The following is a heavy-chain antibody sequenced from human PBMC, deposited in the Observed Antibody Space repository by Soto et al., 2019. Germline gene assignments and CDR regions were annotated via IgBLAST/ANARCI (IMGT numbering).Heavy chain of an antibody. CDR1: GGTFSSDS. CDR2: IIPMFDTP. CDR3: ARSGGLDRDFNY. D-gene: IGHD2-15*01. V-gene: IGHV1-69*12. Sequence: QVQLVQSGAEVKKPGSSVKVSCKASGGTFSSDSFSWVRQAPGQGLEWMGGIIPMFDTPIYAQKFQDRVTITGGESTSTAYMQLSSLRSGDTAVYYCARSGGLDRDFNYWGQGSLVTVSS. J-gene: IGHJ4*02.